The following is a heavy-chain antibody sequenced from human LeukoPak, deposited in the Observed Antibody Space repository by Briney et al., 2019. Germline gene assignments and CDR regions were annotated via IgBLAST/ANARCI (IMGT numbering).Heavy chain of an antibody. CDR1: GGSINNYY. CDR2: IYYSGST. D-gene: IGHD6-19*01. J-gene: IGHJ4*02. Sequence: PSETLSLTCTVSGGSINNYYWSWIRQPPGKGLEWIGYIYYSGSTNYNPSLKSRVTISVDASKNQFSLKLSSVTAADTAVYYCARSRSGLFDYWGQGTLVTVSS. V-gene: IGHV4-59*01. CDR3: ARSRSGLFDY.